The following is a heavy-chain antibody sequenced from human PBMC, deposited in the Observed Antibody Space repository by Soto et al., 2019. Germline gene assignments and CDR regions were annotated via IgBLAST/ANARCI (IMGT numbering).Heavy chain of an antibody. V-gene: IGHV3-7*05. CDR2: IKQDGSEK. Sequence: EVQLVESGGGLVQPGGSLRLSCAASGFTFSTYWMSWVRQAPGKGLEWVANIKQDGSEKYYVDSVKGRFTISRDNTKKSLYLKMNSLRAEDTAVYYCASRYREYCNSASCSAPYDYWGQGTLVTVSS. CDR1: GFTFSTYW. J-gene: IGHJ4*02. CDR3: ASRYREYCNSASCSAPYDY. D-gene: IGHD2-2*01.